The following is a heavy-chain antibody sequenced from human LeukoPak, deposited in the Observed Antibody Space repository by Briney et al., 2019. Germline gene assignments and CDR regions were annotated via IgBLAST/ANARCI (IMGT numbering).Heavy chain of an antibody. Sequence: PSETLSLTCTVSGDSMSSYYWSWIRQPAGKGLEWIGRIYSSGSTNYNPSLKSRVSISVDTSKNHLSLKVSSVTVADTAVYFCARVGDRSGWYFFDYWGQGNLVIVSA. D-gene: IGHD6-19*01. CDR2: IYSSGST. J-gene: IGHJ4*02. V-gene: IGHV4-4*07. CDR1: GDSMSSYY. CDR3: ARVGDRSGWYFFDY.